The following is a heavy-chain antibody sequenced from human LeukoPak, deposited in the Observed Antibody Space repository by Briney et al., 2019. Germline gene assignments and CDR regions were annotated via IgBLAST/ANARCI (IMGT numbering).Heavy chain of an antibody. CDR1: GGSISSYY. V-gene: IGHV4-4*07. CDR2: IYTSGST. D-gene: IGHD3-22*01. J-gene: IGHJ5*02. CDR3: ARDRGITMIVTNWFDP. Sequence: SETLSLTCTVSGGSISSYYWSWIRQPAGKGLEWIGRIYTSGSTNYNPSLKSRVTMSVDTSMNQFSLKLSSVTAADTAVYYCARDRGITMIVTNWFDPWGQGTLVTVSS.